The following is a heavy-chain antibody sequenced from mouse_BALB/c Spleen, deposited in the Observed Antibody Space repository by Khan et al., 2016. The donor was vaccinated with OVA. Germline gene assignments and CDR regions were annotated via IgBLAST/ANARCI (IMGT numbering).Heavy chain of an antibody. J-gene: IGHJ2*01. CDR1: GYSFTTYW. CDR2: IIPNTGYT. V-gene: IGHV1-7*01. CDR3: TRDRIDY. Sequence: QVQLKESGAELAKPGASVKISCKASGYSFTTYWMHCVNQRLGQVLEWIGYIIPNTGYTNYNSKFKDRATLSADKSTTTPFMQLNILTSEDSAVYYCTRDRIDYWGQGTTLTVSS.